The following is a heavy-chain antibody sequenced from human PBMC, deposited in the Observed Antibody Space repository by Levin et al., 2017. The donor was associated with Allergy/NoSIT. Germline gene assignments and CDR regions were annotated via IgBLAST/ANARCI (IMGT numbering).Heavy chain of an antibody. CDR3: AGTPVTGAGGFYYYGLAV. J-gene: IGHJ6*02. Sequence: PVASVKVSCKASGGTFSNLTLTWVRQAPGQGLEWVGRFVPTLNIPTYAQSFQGRVTFTADKSTNTAYMELSSLRSEDTAIYYCAGTPVTGAGGFYYYGLAVWGQGTTVTVSS. CDR1: GGTFSNLT. CDR2: FVPTLNIP. V-gene: IGHV1-69*02. D-gene: IGHD6-19*01.